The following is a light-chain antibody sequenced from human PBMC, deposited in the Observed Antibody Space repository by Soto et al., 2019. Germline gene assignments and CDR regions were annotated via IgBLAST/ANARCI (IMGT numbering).Light chain of an antibody. CDR1: SSNIGNND. V-gene: IGLV1-51*01. CDR3: GAWDDSLSAGV. CDR2: DNN. J-gene: IGLJ2*01. Sequence: QAVVTQPPSVSAAPGQKVTISCSGSSSNIGNNDVSWYQQLPGTAPKLLIYDNNKRPSGIPDRFSGSRSGTSATLGITGLQTGDEADYYCGAWDDSLSAGVFGGGTKLTVL.